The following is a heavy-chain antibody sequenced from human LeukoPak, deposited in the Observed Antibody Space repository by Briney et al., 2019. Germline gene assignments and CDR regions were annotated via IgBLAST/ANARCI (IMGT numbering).Heavy chain of an antibody. Sequence: GGSLRLSCAASGFTFSGSVMHWVRQASGKGLEWVARIRSKANNYATAYAASVKGRFTVSRDDPKNTAYLQVNSLKTEDTAVYYCTSPKADSSYYGLDVWGQGTTVTVSS. CDR1: GFTFSGSV. CDR3: TSPKADSSYYGLDV. J-gene: IGHJ6*02. V-gene: IGHV3-73*01. CDR2: IRSKANNYAT. D-gene: IGHD6-19*01.